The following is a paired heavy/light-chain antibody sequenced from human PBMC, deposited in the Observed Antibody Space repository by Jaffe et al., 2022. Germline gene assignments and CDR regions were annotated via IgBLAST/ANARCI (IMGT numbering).Heavy chain of an antibody. Sequence: QVQLQESGPGLVKPSETLSLTCAVSGYSINSAYYWGWIRQPPGRGLEWIGSVFHSGNTYYNRSLKSRVSISLDTSKNQFSLKLRSVTAADTAIYYCGRLTFGGAAVGGDSWGQGTLVTVSS. D-gene: IGHD3-16*01. CDR1: GYSINSAYY. J-gene: IGHJ4*02. CDR2: VFHSGNT. V-gene: IGHV4-38-2*01. CDR3: GRLTFGGAAVGGDS.
Light chain of an antibody. Sequence: EIVLTQSPGTLALSPGERATLSCRASQNVNSRYLAWYQQKPGQAPRLLIYGASSRATGIPDRFSGTGSGTDFTLTISRLEPEDFAVYYCQQYDPAPPVYTFGQGTKLEIK. CDR1: QNVNSRY. J-gene: IGKJ2*01. CDR2: GAS. CDR3: QQYDPAPPVYT. V-gene: IGKV3-20*01.